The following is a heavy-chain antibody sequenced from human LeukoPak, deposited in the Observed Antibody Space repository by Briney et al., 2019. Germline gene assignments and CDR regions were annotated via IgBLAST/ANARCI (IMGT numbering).Heavy chain of an antibody. CDR3: ARAGVSYFDD. CDR1: GFTFSSNS. Sequence: PGGSLRLSCAASGFTFSSNSMNWVRQAPGKGLEWVSYISSSSSTIYYADAVKGRFTVSRDNAKNSLYLQMNSLRDEDTAVYYCARAGVSYFDDWGQGTLVTVSS. V-gene: IGHV3-48*02. D-gene: IGHD6-13*01. J-gene: IGHJ4*02. CDR2: ISSSSSTI.